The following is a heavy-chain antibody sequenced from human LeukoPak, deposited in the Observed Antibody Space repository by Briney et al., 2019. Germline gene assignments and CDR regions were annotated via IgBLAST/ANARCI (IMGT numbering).Heavy chain of an antibody. CDR3: AKHPRYSGTWPPFTWFDP. D-gene: IGHD3-16*02. CDR1: GVTFNSYE. J-gene: IGHJ5*02. Sequence: GGALRLSCAASGVTFNSYEMHWGRQAPGKGGERGALIRVDGNEKYYADSVRGRFTISRENTKKMTYIQMSSLRAEKTAVYFCAKHPRYSGTWPPFTWFDPRGQGTLVIVSS. V-gene: IGHV3-30*02. CDR2: IRVDGNEK.